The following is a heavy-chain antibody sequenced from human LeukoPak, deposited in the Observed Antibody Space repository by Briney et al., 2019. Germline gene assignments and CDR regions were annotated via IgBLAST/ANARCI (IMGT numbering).Heavy chain of an antibody. J-gene: IGHJ6*03. CDR1: GGSISPYY. Sequence: MASETLSLTCTVSGGSISPYYWSWIRQPPGKGLEWIGYIYYSGSGSTNNNPSLKSRVTISVDTSKNQFSLNLSSVTAADTAVYYCARVPRSYYYYYYMDVWGKGTTVTVSS. CDR3: ARVPRSYYYYYYMDV. V-gene: IGHV4-59*08. CDR2: IYYSGSGST. D-gene: IGHD2-2*01.